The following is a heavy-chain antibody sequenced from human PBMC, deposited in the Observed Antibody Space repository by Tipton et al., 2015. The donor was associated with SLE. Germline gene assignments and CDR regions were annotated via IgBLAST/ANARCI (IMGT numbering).Heavy chain of an antibody. CDR3: ARDLDLILVNEKGFDDFDI. V-gene: IGHV3-11*05. Sequence: VQSVLFFFNPLFSLRLSFASSGFTFSNYYMSWIRQAPGKGLEWVSYISSGSSYTKYADSVKGRFTISRDNAKNSLYMQMNSLRADDTAVYYCARDLDLILVNEKGFDDFDIWGKGTMVTVSS. J-gene: IGHJ3*02. CDR2: ISSGSSYT. CDR1: GFTFSNYY. D-gene: IGHD2-8*01.